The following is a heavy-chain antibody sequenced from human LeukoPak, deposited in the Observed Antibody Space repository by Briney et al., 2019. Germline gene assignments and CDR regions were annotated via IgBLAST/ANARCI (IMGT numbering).Heavy chain of an antibody. J-gene: IGHJ4*02. CDR2: IIASHGKT. V-gene: IGHV1-3*01. CDR1: RDTFSSYA. D-gene: IGHD5/OR15-5a*01. Sequence: GASVKVSCKASRDTFSSYAIYWVRQAPGQRLEWMAWIIASHGKTKYSRKCQGRVSITTETSASTAYMELRSLGSEDTAIYYCARSKDFPFFDAWGQGTLVTVSS. CDR3: ARSKDFPFFDA.